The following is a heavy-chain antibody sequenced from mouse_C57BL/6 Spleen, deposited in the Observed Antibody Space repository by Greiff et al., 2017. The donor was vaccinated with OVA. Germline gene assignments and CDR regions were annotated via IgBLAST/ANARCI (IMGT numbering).Heavy chain of an antibody. CDR3: ARSGDFDY. CDR1: GYAFSSYW. V-gene: IGHV1-80*01. J-gene: IGHJ2*01. D-gene: IGHD3-1*01. Sequence: VKLMESGAELVKPGASVKISCKASGYAFSSYWMNWVKQRPGKGLEWIGQIYPGDGDTNYNGKFKGKATLTADKSSSTAYMQLSSLTSEDTAVYFCARSGDFDYWGQGTTLTVSS. CDR2: IYPGDGDT.